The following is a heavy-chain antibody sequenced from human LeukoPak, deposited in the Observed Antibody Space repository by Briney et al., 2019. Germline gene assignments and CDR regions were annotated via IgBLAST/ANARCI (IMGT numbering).Heavy chain of an antibody. D-gene: IGHD3-3*01. J-gene: IGHJ4*02. CDR2: ISGSGGST. CDR3: AKYSTNFGVVIYFDY. V-gene: IGHV3-23*01. CDR1: GFTFSSYA. Sequence: GGSLRLSCAASGFTFSSYAMSWVRQAPGKGLEWVSAISGSGGSTYYADSVKGRFTISRDNSKNTLYLQMNSLRAEDTAVYYCAKYSTNFGVVIYFDYWGQGTLVTVSS.